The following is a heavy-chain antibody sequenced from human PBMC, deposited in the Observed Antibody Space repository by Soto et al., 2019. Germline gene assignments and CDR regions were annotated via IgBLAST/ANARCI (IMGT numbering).Heavy chain of an antibody. CDR3: AKAEGGSEDVAFDI. Sequence: GGSLRLSCAASGFTFSSYAMSWVRQAPGKGLEWVSAISGSGGSTYYADTVKGRFTISRDNSKNTLYLQMNSLRAEDTAVDYCAKAEGGSEDVAFDIWGQGTMVTVSS. CDR1: GFTFSSYA. V-gene: IGHV3-23*01. D-gene: IGHD3-16*01. CDR2: ISGSGGST. J-gene: IGHJ3*02.